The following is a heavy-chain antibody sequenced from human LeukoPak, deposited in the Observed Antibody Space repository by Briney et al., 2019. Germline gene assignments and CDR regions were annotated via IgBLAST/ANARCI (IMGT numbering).Heavy chain of an antibody. CDR1: GFTFSSYS. CDR3: ARSLTIFGVVIGY. Sequence: GGSPRLSCAASGFTFSSYSMNWVRQAPGKGLEWVSYISSSSSTIYYADSVKGRFTISRDNAKNSLYLQMNSLRAEDTAVYYCARSLTIFGVVIGYWGQGTLVTVSS. D-gene: IGHD3-3*01. CDR2: ISSSSSTI. J-gene: IGHJ4*02. V-gene: IGHV3-48*01.